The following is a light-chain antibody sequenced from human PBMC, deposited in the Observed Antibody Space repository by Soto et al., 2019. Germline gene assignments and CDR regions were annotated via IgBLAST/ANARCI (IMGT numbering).Light chain of an antibody. CDR3: QQYGSSPRT. V-gene: IGKV3-15*01. J-gene: IGKJ1*01. CDR2: GAS. Sequence: EIVMTQSPATLSVSPGERATLSFRASQSVSSNLARYQQQTGQAPGLLIYGASTRDTGIPARFSGSGSGTDFTLTISRMEPEDFAVYCCQQYGSSPRTFGQGTKVDIK. CDR1: QSVSSN.